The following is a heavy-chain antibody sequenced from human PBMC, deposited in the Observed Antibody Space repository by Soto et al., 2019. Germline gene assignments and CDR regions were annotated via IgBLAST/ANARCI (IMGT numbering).Heavy chain of an antibody. CDR1: GFAFSSNA. J-gene: IGHJ3*02. V-gene: IGHV3-48*01. Sequence: EVQVAESGGGLVQPGGSLRLSCAASGFAFSSNAMNWVRQAPGKGLEWISYISNGSRSIYYADSVKGRFTISRDNAKTSLYLQMNSLRAEDTAVYYCARGRRSCSSTICPFAAFDMWSQGTVVTVSS. D-gene: IGHD2-2*01. CDR2: ISNGSRSI. CDR3: ARGRRSCSSTICPFAAFDM.